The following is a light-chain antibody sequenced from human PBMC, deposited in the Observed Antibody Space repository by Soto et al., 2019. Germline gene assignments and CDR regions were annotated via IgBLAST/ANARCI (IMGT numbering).Light chain of an antibody. J-gene: IGLJ2*01. V-gene: IGLV4-69*01. CDR2: LNSDGSH. CDR3: QTWGTDVV. Sequence: QSVLTQSPSASASLGASVRLTCTLSRGHSSYAIAWHQQQPEKGPRYLMKLNSDGSHSKGDGIPDRFSGSSSGAERYLTISSLQSEDEADYYCQTWGTDVVFGGGTKLTVL. CDR1: RGHSSYA.